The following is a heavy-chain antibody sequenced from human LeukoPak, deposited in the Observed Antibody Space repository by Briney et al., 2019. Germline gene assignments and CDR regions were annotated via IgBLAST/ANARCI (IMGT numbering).Heavy chain of an antibody. CDR1: GFTVINNY. J-gene: IGHJ4*02. Sequence: PGGSLRLSCAASGFTVINNYMTWVRQAPGKGLKWVSVIYSGDSTYYADSVKGRFTISRDISKNTLYVQMNSLRAEDTAVYYCARGSKPYGEYIRSRIHYFDYWGQGTLVTVSS. D-gene: IGHD4-17*01. CDR2: IYSGDST. CDR3: ARGSKPYGEYIRSRIHYFDY. V-gene: IGHV3-66*01.